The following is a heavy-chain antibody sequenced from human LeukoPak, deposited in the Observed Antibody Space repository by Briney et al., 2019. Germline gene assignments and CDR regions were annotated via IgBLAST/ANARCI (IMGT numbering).Heavy chain of an antibody. CDR3: ARVRGSYCSDY. V-gene: IGHV3-11*04. D-gene: IGHD1-26*01. CDR2: ISSSGTTI. J-gene: IGHJ4*02. CDR1: GFTFGDYY. Sequence: PGGSLRLSCAASGFTFGDYYMSWIRQAPGKGLEWVSYISSSGTTIHYADSVKGRFTISRDNAKNSLYLQMNALRAEDTAVYYCARVRGSYCSDYWGQGTLVTVYS.